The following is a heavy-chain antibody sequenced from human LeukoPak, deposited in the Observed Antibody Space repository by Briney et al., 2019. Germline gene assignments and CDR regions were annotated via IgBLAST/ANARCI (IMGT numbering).Heavy chain of an antibody. CDR3: ARYNWNYPPDY. D-gene: IGHD1-7*01. Sequence: ASVKVSCKASGYTFTGYYMHWVRQAPGQGLEWMGWINPNSGGTNYAQKFQGWVTMTRDTSISTAYMELNSLRAEDTAVYYCARYNWNYPPDYWGQGTLVTVSS. CDR1: GYTFTGYY. J-gene: IGHJ4*02. V-gene: IGHV1-2*04. CDR2: INPNSGGT.